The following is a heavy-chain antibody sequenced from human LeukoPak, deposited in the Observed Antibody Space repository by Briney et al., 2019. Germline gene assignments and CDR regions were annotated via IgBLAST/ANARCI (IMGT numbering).Heavy chain of an antibody. V-gene: IGHV4-30-4*01. CDR1: GASIRSGDYY. J-gene: IGHJ6*02. CDR3: ARDYSSGGSCYSDYYYYYGMDV. Sequence: SQTLSLTCTVSGASIRSGDYYWSWVRQPPGKGLEWIGEIYHSGSTNYNPSLKSRVTISVDKSKNQFSLKLSSVTAADTAVYYCARDYSSGGSCYSDYYYYYGMDVWGQGTTVTVSS. CDR2: IYHSGST. D-gene: IGHD2-15*01.